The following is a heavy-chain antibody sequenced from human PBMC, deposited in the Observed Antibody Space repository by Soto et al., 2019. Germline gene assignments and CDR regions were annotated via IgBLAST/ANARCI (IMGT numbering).Heavy chain of an antibody. Sequence: GSLRLSCAASGFTFSSYSMNWVRQAPGKGLEWVSSISSSSSYIYYADSVKGRFTISRDNAKNSLYLQMNSLRAEDTAVYYCASLLGYCSGGSCETGYYYGMDVWGQGTTVTVSS. V-gene: IGHV3-21*01. CDR3: ASLLGYCSGGSCETGYYYGMDV. J-gene: IGHJ6*02. CDR2: ISSSSSYI. CDR1: GFTFSSYS. D-gene: IGHD2-15*01.